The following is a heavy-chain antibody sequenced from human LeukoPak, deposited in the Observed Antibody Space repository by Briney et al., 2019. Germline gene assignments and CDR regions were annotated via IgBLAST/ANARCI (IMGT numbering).Heavy chain of an antibody. V-gene: IGHV4-39*07. J-gene: IGHJ4*02. CDR3: ASNYCSSTSCLNY. Sequence: SETLSLTCTVSGGSISSSSYYWGWIRQPPGKGLEWIGEIYHSGSTNYNPSLKSRVTISVDKSKNQFSLKLSSVTAADTAVYYCASNYCSSTSCLNYWGQGTLVTVSS. CDR2: IYHSGST. CDR1: GGSISSSSYY. D-gene: IGHD2-2*01.